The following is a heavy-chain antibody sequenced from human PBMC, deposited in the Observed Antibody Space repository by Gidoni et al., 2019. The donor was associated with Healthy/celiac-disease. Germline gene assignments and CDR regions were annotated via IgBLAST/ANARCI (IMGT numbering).Heavy chain of an antibody. J-gene: IGHJ4*02. D-gene: IGHD5-18*01. CDR2: ISGSGGST. CDR1: GFTFSSYA. CDR3: AKGGYSYGYLYYFDY. V-gene: IGHV3-23*01. Sequence: EVQLLESGGGLVQPGGSLRLSCAASGFTFSSYAMSWVRQAPGKGLGWVSAISGSGGSTYYADSVKGRFTISRDNSKNTLYLQMNSLRAEDTAVYYCAKGGYSYGYLYYFDYWGQGTLVTVSS.